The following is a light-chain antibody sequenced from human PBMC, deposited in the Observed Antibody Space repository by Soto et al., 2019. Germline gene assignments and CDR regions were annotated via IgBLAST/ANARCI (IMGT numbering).Light chain of an antibody. V-gene: IGLV7-46*01. CDR3: LLSYNAARV. Sequence: QAVVTQEPSLTVSPGGTVTLTCGSSTGAVTSNHHPYWFQQKAGQARRTLIYDTSNKHSWTPARFSGSLLGVKAALTLSGAQPEDEAQYYCLLSYNAARVFGGGTKLTVL. CDR2: DTS. CDR1: TGAVTSNHH. J-gene: IGLJ2*01.